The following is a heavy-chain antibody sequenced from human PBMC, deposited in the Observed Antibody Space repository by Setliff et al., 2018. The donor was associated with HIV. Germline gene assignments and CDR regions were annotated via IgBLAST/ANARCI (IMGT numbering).Heavy chain of an antibody. CDR2: INHSGST. D-gene: IGHD3-10*01. J-gene: IGHJ4*02. CDR1: GGSFSGYY. CDR3: ARSRVRGVIIKGY. Sequence: SETLSLTCAVYGGSFSGYYWSWIRQPPGKGLEWIGEINHSGSTNYNPSLKSRLTISVDTSKNQFSLKLSSVTAADTAVYYCARSRVRGVIIKGYWGLGTPVTVSS. V-gene: IGHV4-34*01.